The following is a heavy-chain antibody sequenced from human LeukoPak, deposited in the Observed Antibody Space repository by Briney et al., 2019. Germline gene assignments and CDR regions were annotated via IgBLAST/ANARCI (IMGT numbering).Heavy chain of an antibody. CDR2: ISRDGNSK. Sequence: GGSLRLSCAASGFTFGSYAMHWVRQAPGKGLEWVAVISRDGNSKYYIDSVKGRFTFSRDNSKNTLYLQMNSLRTEDTGVYYCARGDLESSGRDYWGQGTLVTVSS. V-gene: IGHV3-30-3*01. D-gene: IGHD6-19*01. CDR3: ARGDLESSGRDY. J-gene: IGHJ4*02. CDR1: GFTFGSYA.